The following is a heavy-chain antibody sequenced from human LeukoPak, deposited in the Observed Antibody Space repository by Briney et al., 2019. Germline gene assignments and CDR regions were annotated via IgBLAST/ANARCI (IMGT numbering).Heavy chain of an antibody. D-gene: IGHD3-22*01. J-gene: IGHJ4*02. Sequence: SGTLSLTCTVSGGSISSYYWSWIRQPAGKGLEWIGRIYTSGSTNYNPSLKSRVTISVDKSKNQFSLKLSSVTAADTAVYYCASSGYYDSSVRDYWGQGTLVTVSS. CDR1: GGSISSYY. V-gene: IGHV4-4*07. CDR2: IYTSGST. CDR3: ASSGYYDSSVRDY.